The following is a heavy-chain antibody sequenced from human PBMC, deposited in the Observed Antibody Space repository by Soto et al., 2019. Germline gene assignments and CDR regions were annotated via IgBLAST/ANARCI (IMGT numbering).Heavy chain of an antibody. V-gene: IGHV1-18*01. CDR1: GYTFTSYG. CDR2: ISAYNGNT. J-gene: IGHJ4*02. CDR3: ARDRSYSDRRGYFDY. Sequence: QVQLVQSGAEVKKPGASVKVSCKASGYTFTSYGISWVRQAPGQGLEWMGSISAYNGNTNYAQKLQGRVTMTTDTATSTAYMELRSLRSDDTAVYYCARDRSYSDRRGYFDYWGQGTLVTVSS. D-gene: IGHD5-18*01.